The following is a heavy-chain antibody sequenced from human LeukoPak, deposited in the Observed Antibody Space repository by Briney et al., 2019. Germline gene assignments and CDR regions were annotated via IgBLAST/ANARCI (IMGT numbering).Heavy chain of an antibody. Sequence: GGSLRLSCAASGFTFSSYWMHWVRQAPGKGLEWVSAISGSGSSTYYADSVKGRFTISRDNSKNMLYLQMNSVRAEDTALYYCAKDNSYGNFDYWGQGTLVTVSS. V-gene: IGHV3-23*01. CDR3: AKDNSYGNFDY. J-gene: IGHJ4*02. D-gene: IGHD5-18*01. CDR1: GFTFSSYW. CDR2: ISGSGSST.